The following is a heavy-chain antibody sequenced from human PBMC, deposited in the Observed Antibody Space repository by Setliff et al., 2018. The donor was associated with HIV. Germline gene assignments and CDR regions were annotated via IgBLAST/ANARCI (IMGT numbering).Heavy chain of an antibody. CDR2: IHSSGSA. J-gene: IGHJ4*02. Sequence: PSETLSLTCTVSGDSINNYYWNWIRQPAGKGLEWIGRIHSSGSANYSPSLESRVTMSIDTSKSQFSLRLTSVTAADTAVYYCARELGYSSGWFLVDYWGQGALVTVS. D-gene: IGHD6-19*01. V-gene: IGHV4-4*07. CDR1: GDSINNYY. CDR3: ARELGYSSGWFLVDY.